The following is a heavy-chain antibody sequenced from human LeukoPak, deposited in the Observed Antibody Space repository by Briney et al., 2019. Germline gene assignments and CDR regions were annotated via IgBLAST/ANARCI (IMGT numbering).Heavy chain of an antibody. J-gene: IGHJ4*02. CDR3: ARDYDYVWGSYRSIDY. V-gene: IGHV4-39*02. CDR2: IYYSGST. CDR1: GGSLSSSSYY. Sequence: TSETLSLTCTVSGGSLSSSSYYWGWIRQPPGKGLEWIGSIYYSGSTYYNPSLKSRVTISVDTSKNQFPLKLSSVTAADTAVYYCARDYDYVWGSYRSIDYWGQGTLVTVSS. D-gene: IGHD3-16*02.